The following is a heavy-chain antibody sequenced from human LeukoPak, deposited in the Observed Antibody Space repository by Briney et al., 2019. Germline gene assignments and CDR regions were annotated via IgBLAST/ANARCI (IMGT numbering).Heavy chain of an antibody. J-gene: IGHJ4*02. CDR3: SRGLDSRKLGY. D-gene: IGHD3-22*01. CDR2: IHPSGML. V-gene: IGHV4-31*03. CDR1: GASFNSDDQY. Sequence: SETLSLTCTVSGASFNSDDQYWNWIRQSPGKGLEWSGSIHPSGMLYNNPTLESRVTMSRDTSKNQFSLNLNSVTAADTAVYFCSRGLDSRKLGYWGQGILVTVSS.